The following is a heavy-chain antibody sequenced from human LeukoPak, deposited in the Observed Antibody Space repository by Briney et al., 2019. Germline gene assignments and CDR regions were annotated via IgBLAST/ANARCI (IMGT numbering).Heavy chain of an antibody. D-gene: IGHD2-15*01. CDR3: ARGYSRAAFDI. J-gene: IGHJ3*02. V-gene: IGHV3-21*01. Sequence: GGSLRLSCAASRFTFSRYSMNWVRQAPGKGLEWVLSISDDSNYIYYADSVEGRFTISRDNAKNSLYLQMNSLRAEDTAVYYCARGYSRAAFDIWGQGTMVTVSS. CDR2: ISDDSNYI. CDR1: RFTFSRYS.